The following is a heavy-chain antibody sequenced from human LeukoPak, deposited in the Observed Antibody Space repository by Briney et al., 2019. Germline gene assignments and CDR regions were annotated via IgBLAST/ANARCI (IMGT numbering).Heavy chain of an antibody. J-gene: IGHJ4*02. CDR1: GFTFSDYY. Sequence: GGSLRLSCAASGFTFSDYYMSWLRQAPGKGLEWVSFISSSSSYTHYTDSVKGRFAISRDNAKNSLYLQMNSLRVEDTAVYYCARVKGSYSVDYWGQGTLVTVSS. V-gene: IGHV3-11*06. CDR3: ARVKGSYSVDY. D-gene: IGHD3-10*01. CDR2: ISSSSSYT.